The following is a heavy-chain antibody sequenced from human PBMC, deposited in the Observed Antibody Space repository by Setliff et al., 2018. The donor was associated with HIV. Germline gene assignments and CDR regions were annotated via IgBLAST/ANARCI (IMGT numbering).Heavy chain of an antibody. CDR2: VGVGGGAT. Sequence: QPGGSLRLSCAASGFAFSTFDMNWVRQAPGKGLEWVSAVGVGGGATYYADSVRGRFAVSRDDSKNTLYLEMSGLRAEDTAIYYCAKPTSGMYPRSFDLWGQGTMVT. V-gene: IGHV3-23*01. J-gene: IGHJ3*01. D-gene: IGHD1-1*01. CDR3: AKPTSGMYPRSFDL. CDR1: GFAFSTFD.